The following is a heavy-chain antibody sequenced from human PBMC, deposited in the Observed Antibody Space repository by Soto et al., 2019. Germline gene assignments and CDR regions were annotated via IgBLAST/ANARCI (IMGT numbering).Heavy chain of an antibody. Sequence: QVQLVQSGAEVKRPGASVKLSCKASGYTFTSSYIHWVRQAPGQGLEWMAIINPNGGNTNYAQKFQGRVTMTRDTSTTTVYMELSSLTSEDTAVYYCARSLMEGDYWGQGTLVTVSS. V-gene: IGHV1-46*03. J-gene: IGHJ4*02. CDR1: GYTFTSSY. CDR2: INPNGGNT. CDR3: ARSLMEGDY. D-gene: IGHD1-1*01.